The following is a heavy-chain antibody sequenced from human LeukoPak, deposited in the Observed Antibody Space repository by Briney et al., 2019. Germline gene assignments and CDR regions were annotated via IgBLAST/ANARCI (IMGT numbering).Heavy chain of an antibody. V-gene: IGHV1-2*02. Sequence: ASVKVSCKASGYTFTGYYMHWVRQAPGQGLEWMGWINPNSGGTNYAQKFQGGVTMTRDTSISTAYMELSRLRSDDTAVYYCARDQGGTHQLLYWPSGMDVWGQGTTVTVSS. J-gene: IGHJ6*02. CDR3: ARDQGGTHQLLYWPSGMDV. CDR1: GYTFTGYY. D-gene: IGHD2-2*02. CDR2: INPNSGGT.